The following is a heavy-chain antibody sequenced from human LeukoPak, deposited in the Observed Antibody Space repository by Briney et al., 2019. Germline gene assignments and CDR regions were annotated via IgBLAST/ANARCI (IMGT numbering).Heavy chain of an antibody. D-gene: IGHD3-22*01. CDR3: ATATPEYYYDSRAFDY. V-gene: IGHV1-24*01. Sequence: GASVKVSCKVSGYTLTELSMHWVRQAPGKGLEWMGGFDPEDGKTIYAQKFKGRVTMTEDTSTDTAYMELSSLRSEDTAVYYCATATPEYYYDSRAFDYWGQGTLVTVSS. CDR1: GYTLTELS. J-gene: IGHJ4*02. CDR2: FDPEDGKT.